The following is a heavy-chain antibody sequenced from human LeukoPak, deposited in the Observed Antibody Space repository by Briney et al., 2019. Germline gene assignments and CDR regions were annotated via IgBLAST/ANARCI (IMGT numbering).Heavy chain of an antibody. J-gene: IGHJ5*02. CDR1: GGSISSYC. D-gene: IGHD6-19*01. CDR2: IYYSGST. V-gene: IGHV4-59*01. CDR3: ARAHVQWLVPRWFDP. Sequence: KPSETLSLTCTVSGGSISSYCWSWIRQPPGKGLEWIGYIYYSGSTNYNPSLKSRVTISVDTSKNQFSLKLSSVTAADTAVYYCARAHVQWLVPRWFDPWGQGTLVTVSS.